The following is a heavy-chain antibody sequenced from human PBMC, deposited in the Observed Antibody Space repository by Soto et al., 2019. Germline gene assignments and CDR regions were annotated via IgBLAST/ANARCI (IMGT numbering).Heavy chain of an antibody. CDR1: GSTFSSYA. CDR3: ARDTEVLPAAISGLGWFDP. D-gene: IGHD2-2*02. J-gene: IGHJ5*02. V-gene: IGHV1-69*06. CDR2: IIPIFGTA. Sequence: QVQLVQSGAEVKKPGSSVKVSCKASGSTFSSYAISWVRQAPGQGLEWMGGIIPIFGTANYAQKFQGRVTITADKSTSTAYMELSSLRSEDTAVYSCARDTEVLPAAISGLGWFDPWGQGTLVTVSS.